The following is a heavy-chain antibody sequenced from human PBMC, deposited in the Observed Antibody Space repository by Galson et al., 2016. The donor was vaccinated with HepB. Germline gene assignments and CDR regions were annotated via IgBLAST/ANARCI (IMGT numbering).Heavy chain of an antibody. V-gene: IGHV3-48*04. J-gene: IGHJ4*02. Sequence: SLRLSCAASGFTFSSYSMNWVRQAPGKGLEWISYIGSSSATIFYADSVKGRFTISRDDAKNSLYLQMTSLRAEDTAVYYCARDSSPLTPPPWMYIAARNPFDSWGQGTLVTVSS. CDR1: GFTFSSYS. CDR3: ARDSSPLTPPPWMYIAARNPFDS. CDR2: IGSSSATI. D-gene: IGHD6-6*01.